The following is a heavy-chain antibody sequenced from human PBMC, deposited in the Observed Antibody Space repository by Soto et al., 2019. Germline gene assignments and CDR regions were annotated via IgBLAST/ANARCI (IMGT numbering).Heavy chain of an antibody. CDR1: VGSISSYNW. V-gene: IGHV4-4*02. D-gene: IGHD2-15*01. CDR3: ARTFGGSCSN. J-gene: IGHJ4*02. CDR2: IFHSGST. Sequence: QVQLQESGPGLVKPSGTLSLTCAVSVGSISSYNWWSWVRQPPGKGLEWIGEIFHSGSTNYNPSLKSRVTISVDKSSNQFSLKLTSVTAADTAVYYCARTFGGSCSNWGRGSLVTVSS.